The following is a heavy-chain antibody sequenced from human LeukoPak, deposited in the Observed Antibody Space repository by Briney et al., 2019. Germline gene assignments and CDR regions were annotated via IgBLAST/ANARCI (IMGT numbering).Heavy chain of an antibody. CDR3: ARGSGDFWSGYYNFDY. D-gene: IGHD3-3*01. Sequence: SETLSLTCAVYGGSFSGYYWSWIRQPPGKGLEWIGEINHSGSTNYNPSLKSRVTISVDTSKNQFSLKLSSVTAADTAVYYCARGSGDFWSGYYNFDYWGQGTLVTVSS. V-gene: IGHV4-34*01. J-gene: IGHJ4*02. CDR2: INHSGST. CDR1: GGSFSGYY.